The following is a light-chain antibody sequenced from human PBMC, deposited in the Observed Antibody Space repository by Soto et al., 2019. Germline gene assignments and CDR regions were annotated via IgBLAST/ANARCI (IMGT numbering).Light chain of an antibody. J-gene: IGLJ2*01. CDR1: ISDVGGYNY. CDR3: SAYRSGSTVV. Sequence: QSALTQPASVSGSPGQSITISCTGTISDVGGYNYVSWYQQFSGKAPTLIIYEVTNRPSGISNRFSGSKSGETASLTISRLRAEDEADYYCSAYRSGSTVVFGGGTKVTVL. CDR2: EVT. V-gene: IGLV2-14*01.